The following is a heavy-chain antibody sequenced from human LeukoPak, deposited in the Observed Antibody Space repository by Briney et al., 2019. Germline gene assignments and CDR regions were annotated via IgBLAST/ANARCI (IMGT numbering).Heavy chain of an antibody. Sequence: SETLSLTCAVYGGSFSGYYRSWIRQPPGKGLEWIGYIYYSGSTYYNPSLKSRVTISVDTSKNQFSLKLSSVTAADTGVYYCARGGPYYGDYFVFDYWGQGTLVTVSS. V-gene: IGHV4-34*09. CDR1: GGSFSGYY. CDR2: IYYSGST. D-gene: IGHD4-17*01. CDR3: ARGGPYYGDYFVFDY. J-gene: IGHJ4*02.